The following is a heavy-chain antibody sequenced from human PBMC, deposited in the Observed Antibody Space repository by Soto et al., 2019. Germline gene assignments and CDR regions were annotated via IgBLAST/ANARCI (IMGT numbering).Heavy chain of an antibody. Sequence: QVQLVESGGGVVQPGRSLRLSCAASGVTFSVFGMHWVRQAPGKGLEWVSVISNTGSSAHYAVSVRGRFTISRDNGENTLSLLMTSLRPEDTAVYYGAKTITTVGTSSNPGGSRGRGALLDHWGQGTLVTVSS. CDR1: GVTFSVFG. J-gene: IGHJ4*02. CDR3: AKTITTVGTSSNPGGSRGRGALLDH. CDR2: ISNTGSSA. V-gene: IGHV3-30*18. D-gene: IGHD2-15*01.